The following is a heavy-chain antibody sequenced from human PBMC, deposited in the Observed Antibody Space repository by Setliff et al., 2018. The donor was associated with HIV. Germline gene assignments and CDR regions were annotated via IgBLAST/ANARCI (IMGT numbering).Heavy chain of an antibody. V-gene: IGHV4-31*03. D-gene: IGHD3-3*01. J-gene: IGHJ3*02. CDR2: IYYIGNT. CDR1: GGSISGGGYY. Sequence: NPSETLSLTCTVSGGSISGGGYYWSWIRQHPGKGLDWIGNIYYIGNTDYNPSLKSRVTISIDTSKNQFSLKLSSVTAADTAIYYCARVPRITTLRNAFDIWGQGTMVTVSS. CDR3: ARVPRITTLRNAFDI.